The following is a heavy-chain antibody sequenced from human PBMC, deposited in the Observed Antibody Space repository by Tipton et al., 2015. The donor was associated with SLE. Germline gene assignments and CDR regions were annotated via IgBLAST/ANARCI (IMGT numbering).Heavy chain of an antibody. Sequence: TLSLTCTVSGASLNSNYWTWIRQPPGKGLEWIGYLYTSGTTKYNPSLQRRVTISVDTPKNQFSLKLSSVTAADTAVYYCARTEVGGYSHDAFDLWGHGTMVTVSS. CDR3: ARTEVGGYSHDAFDL. V-gene: IGHV4-4*08. J-gene: IGHJ3*01. D-gene: IGHD6-25*01. CDR2: LYTSGTT. CDR1: GASLNSNY.